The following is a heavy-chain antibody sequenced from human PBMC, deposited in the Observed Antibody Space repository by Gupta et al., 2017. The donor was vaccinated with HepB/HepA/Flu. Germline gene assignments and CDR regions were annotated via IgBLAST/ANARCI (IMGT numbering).Heavy chain of an antibody. J-gene: IGHJ4*02. CDR3: ARARSKALDY. Sequence: QVQLAESGGGVVQPGRSLRLSCAASGFTFSTYGIHWVRQAPGKGLEWVAVISDDGSYKNYADSAKGRFTISRDNSKNMVFLQMNSLRTADTAVYYCARARSKALDYWGQGTLVTVSS. CDR1: GFTFSTYG. CDR2: ISDDGSYK. V-gene: IGHV3-30*13.